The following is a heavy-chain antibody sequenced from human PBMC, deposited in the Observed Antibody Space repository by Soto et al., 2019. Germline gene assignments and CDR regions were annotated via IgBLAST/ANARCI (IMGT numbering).Heavy chain of an antibody. CDR2: ISSSSSYI. D-gene: IGHD2-21*02. CDR3: ARDGRGDHDAFDI. V-gene: IGHV3-21*04. CDR1: GFTFSSYS. J-gene: IGHJ3*02. Sequence: GGSLRLSCAASGFTFSSYSMNWVRQAPGKGLEWVSSISSSSSYIYYADSVKGRFTISRDNAKNSLYLQMNSLRAEDTAVYYCARDGRGDHDAFDIWGQGTMVTVSS.